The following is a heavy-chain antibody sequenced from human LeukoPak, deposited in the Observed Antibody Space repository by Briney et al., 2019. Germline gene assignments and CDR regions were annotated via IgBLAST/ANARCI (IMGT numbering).Heavy chain of an antibody. CDR2: INSDGSST. CDR3: ARVKTGPGYYGMDV. J-gene: IGHJ6*02. Sequence: GGSLRLSCAASGFTFSSYWMHWVRQAPGKGLVWVSRINSDGSSTSYADSVKGRFTISRDNAKNTLYLQMNSLRAEDTAVYYCARVKTGPGYYGMDVWGQGTTVTVSS. D-gene: IGHD7-27*01. V-gene: IGHV3-74*01. CDR1: GFTFSSYW.